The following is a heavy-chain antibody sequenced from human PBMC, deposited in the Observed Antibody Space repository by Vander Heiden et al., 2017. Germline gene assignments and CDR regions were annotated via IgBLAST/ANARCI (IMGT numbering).Heavy chain of an antibody. CDR3: ARGFSGYTFDS. Sequence: QVQLQESGPGLVKPSETLSLTCTVSGGSVNNYYWSWIRQPPGKGLEWIGFIYSGGSTNYIPSLKSRITISLDTSKNQFSLKLSSVTAADTAVYFCARGFSGYTFDSWGQGTLVTVSS. D-gene: IGHD5-12*01. J-gene: IGHJ4*02. CDR2: IYSGGST. V-gene: IGHV4-59*02. CDR1: GGSVNNYY.